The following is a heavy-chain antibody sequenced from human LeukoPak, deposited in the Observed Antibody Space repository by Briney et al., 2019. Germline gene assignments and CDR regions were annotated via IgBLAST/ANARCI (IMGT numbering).Heavy chain of an antibody. CDR1: GFTFSSYD. D-gene: IGHD5-12*01. Sequence: GGSLRLSCAASGFTFSSYDMHWVRQVTGKGLEWVSVIGTAGDTYYVGSVKGRFTISRENAKNSLYLQMNNLRAGDTAVYYCARATTGMDVWGQGTTVTVSS. V-gene: IGHV3-13*01. J-gene: IGHJ6*02. CDR3: ARATTGMDV. CDR2: IGTAGDT.